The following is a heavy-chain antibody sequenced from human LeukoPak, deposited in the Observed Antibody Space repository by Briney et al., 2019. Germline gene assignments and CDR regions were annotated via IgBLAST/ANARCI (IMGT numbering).Heavy chain of an antibody. CDR1: GASISSTNNF. CDR2: IYYSGST. Sequence: SETLSLTCTVSGASISSTNNFWGWIRQTPGKGLEWIATIYYSGSTNYNPSLKSRVTISVDTSKNQFSLKLSSVTAADTAVYYCARETSWRNYYYMDVWGKGTTVTISS. D-gene: IGHD5-24*01. V-gene: IGHV4-39*07. J-gene: IGHJ6*03. CDR3: ARETSWRNYYYMDV.